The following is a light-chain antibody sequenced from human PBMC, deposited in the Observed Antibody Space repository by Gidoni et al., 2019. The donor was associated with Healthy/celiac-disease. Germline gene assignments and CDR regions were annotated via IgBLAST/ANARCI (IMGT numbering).Light chain of an antibody. CDR1: QSLLHSNGYNY. CDR2: LVS. J-gene: IGKJ5*01. CDR3: MQALQTPPT. V-gene: IGKV2-28*01. Sequence: DIVMTQSPLSLPVTPGEPASISCRSSQSLLHSNGYNYLDLYLQKPGKSQQLLIYLVSNRASGVPERFSGSGSGTDFTLKISRVEAEDVGVYYCMQALQTPPTFGQGTILEIK.